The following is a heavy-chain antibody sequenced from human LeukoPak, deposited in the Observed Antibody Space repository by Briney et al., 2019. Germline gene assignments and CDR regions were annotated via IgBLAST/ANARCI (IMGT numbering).Heavy chain of an antibody. Sequence: PGGSLRLSCAASGFTFSSYWMSWVRQAPGTGLQWVAYIKEDGSEKYYVDSVKGRFTISRDNARNSLYLQMNSLRAEDTAVYYCAIERLFDSWGQGTLVTVSS. V-gene: IGHV3-7*01. CDR3: AIERLFDS. CDR2: IKEDGSEK. CDR1: GFTFSSYW. J-gene: IGHJ5*01. D-gene: IGHD6-25*01.